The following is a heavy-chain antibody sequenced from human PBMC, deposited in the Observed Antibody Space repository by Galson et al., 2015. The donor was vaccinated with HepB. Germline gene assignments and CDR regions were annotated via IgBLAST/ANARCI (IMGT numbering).Heavy chain of an antibody. V-gene: IGHV1-8*01. CDR3: ARGRGIVLGTARRPVYWYFDP. J-gene: IGHJ2*01. CDR1: GYSFTSYD. D-gene: IGHD2-21*02. CDR2: MNPDSDNT. Sequence: SVKVSCKASGYSFTSYDINWVRQAPGQGLERMGWMNPDSDNTGYAKKFQGRVTMTRNTSTSTAYVELSSLTSEDTAVYYCARGRGIVLGTARRPVYWYFDPWGRGTLVTVSS.